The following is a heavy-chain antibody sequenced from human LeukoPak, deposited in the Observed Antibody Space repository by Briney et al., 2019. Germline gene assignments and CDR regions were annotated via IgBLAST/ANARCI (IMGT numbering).Heavy chain of an antibody. CDR1: GSTFTSYA. CDR2: INAGNGNT. V-gene: IGHV1-3*01. CDR3: ARALITMVRGVMIPPLGY. J-gene: IGHJ4*02. D-gene: IGHD3-10*01. Sequence: ASVKVSCKASGSTFTSYAMQWVRQAPGQRLEWMGWINAGNGNTKYSQKFQGRVTITRDTSASTAYMELSSLRSEDTAVYYCARALITMVRGVMIPPLGYWGQGTLVTVSS.